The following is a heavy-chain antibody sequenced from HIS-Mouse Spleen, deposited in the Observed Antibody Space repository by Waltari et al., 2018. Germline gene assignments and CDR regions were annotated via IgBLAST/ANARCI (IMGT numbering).Heavy chain of an antibody. D-gene: IGHD6-13*01. V-gene: IGHV4-39*07. CDR3: AREIPYSSSWYDWYFDL. Sequence: QLQLQESGPGLVKPAETLSLTCTVSGGPISRSSFYWGWNRQPPGKWLEWIGSIYYSGSTYYNPSLKSRVTISVDTSKNQFSLKLSSVTAADTAVYYCAREIPYSSSWYDWYFDLWGRGTLVTVSS. J-gene: IGHJ2*01. CDR1: GGPISRSSFY. CDR2: IYYSGST.